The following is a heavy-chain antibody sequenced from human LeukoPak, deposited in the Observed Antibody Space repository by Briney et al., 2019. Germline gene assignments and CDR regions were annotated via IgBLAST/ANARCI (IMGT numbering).Heavy chain of an antibody. Sequence: SQTLSLTCTVSGGSIRSGDYYWSWIRQPPGKGLEWIGYIYYSGSTYYKPSLKSRVSISLDTSKNQFSLKLSSVTAADTAVYYCARSRGGSYYGDASDIWGQGTMVTVSP. V-gene: IGHV4-30-4*01. CDR3: ARSRGGSYYGDASDI. J-gene: IGHJ3*02. D-gene: IGHD1-26*01. CDR2: IYYSGST. CDR1: GGSIRSGDYY.